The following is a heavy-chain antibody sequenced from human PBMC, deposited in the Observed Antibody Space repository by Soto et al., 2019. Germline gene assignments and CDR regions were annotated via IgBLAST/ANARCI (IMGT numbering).Heavy chain of an antibody. CDR3: AQGSGQWDLPWVFNS. Sequence: ASVKVSCKASAYTFTSYGISWVRQAPGQGLEWMGWISAYNANTDYAQKLQGRVTMTTDTSTSTAYMELRSLRSDDTAVYYCAQGSGQWDLPWVFNSWVQGTIVTVSS. J-gene: IGHJ3*02. D-gene: IGHD1-26*01. V-gene: IGHV1-18*01. CDR2: ISAYNANT. CDR1: AYTFTSYG.